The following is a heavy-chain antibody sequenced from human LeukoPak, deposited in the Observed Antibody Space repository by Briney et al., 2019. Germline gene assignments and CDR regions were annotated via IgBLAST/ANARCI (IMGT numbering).Heavy chain of an antibody. CDR1: GYTFTGYY. D-gene: IGHD6-25*01. CDR3: ARGAEYMDV. J-gene: IGHJ6*03. V-gene: IGHV1-8*02. CDR2: MNPNSGNT. Sequence: ASVKVSCKASGYTFTGYYMHWVRQAPGQGLEWMGWMNPNSGNTGYAQKFQGRVTMTRNTSISTAYMELSSLRSEDTAVYYCARGAEYMDVWGKGTTVTVSS.